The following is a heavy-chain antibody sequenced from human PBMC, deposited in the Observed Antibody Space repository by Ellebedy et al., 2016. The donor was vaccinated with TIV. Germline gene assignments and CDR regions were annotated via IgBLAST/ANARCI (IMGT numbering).Heavy chain of an antibody. CDR1: GGSFTGYY. V-gene: IGHV4-34*01. Sequence: GSLRLSCAVYGGSFTGYYYSWIRQPPGKGLEWIGEINQSGSATYNPSLKGRVTISVDMSKNQFSLRLTFVTAADTAVYYCAEGRSGWYYFDYWGQGTLVTVSS. CDR2: INQSGSA. J-gene: IGHJ4*02. D-gene: IGHD6-19*01. CDR3: AEGRSGWYYFDY.